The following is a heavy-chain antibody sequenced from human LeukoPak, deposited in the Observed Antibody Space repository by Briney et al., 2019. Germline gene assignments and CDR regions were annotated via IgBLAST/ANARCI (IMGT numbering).Heavy chain of an antibody. J-gene: IGHJ3*02. V-gene: IGHV3-21*01. Sequence: GGSLRLSCAASGFTFSSYSMNWVRQAPGKGLEWVSSISSSSSYIYYADSVKGRLTISRDNAKNSLYLQMNSLRAEDTAVYYCARAQYSSSWYDAFDIWGQGTMVTVSS. CDR3: ARAQYSSSWYDAFDI. CDR2: ISSSSSYI. D-gene: IGHD6-13*01. CDR1: GFTFSSYS.